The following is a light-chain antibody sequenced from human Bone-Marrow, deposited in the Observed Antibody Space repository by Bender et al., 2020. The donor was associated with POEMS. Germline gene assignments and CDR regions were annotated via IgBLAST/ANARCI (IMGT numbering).Light chain of an antibody. Sequence: QSGMTQPPSASGSPGQSVAISCSGTSSDNYVSWYQQHPGKAPKLIIYEVSKRPSGVSNRFSGSKSDNTASLTISGLQPEDEADYYCSSYISRQTPRVFGGGTKLTVL. CDR2: EVS. CDR1: SSDNY. J-gene: IGLJ2*01. V-gene: IGLV2-14*01. CDR3: SSYISRQTPRV.